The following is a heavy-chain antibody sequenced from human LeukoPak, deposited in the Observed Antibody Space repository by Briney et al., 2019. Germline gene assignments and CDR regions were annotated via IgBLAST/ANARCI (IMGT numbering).Heavy chain of an antibody. J-gene: IGHJ4*02. CDR2: IIPILGIA. V-gene: IGHV1-69*04. CDR1: GGTFSSYA. Sequence: GASVTVSCKASGGTFSSYAISGVRQAPGQGLEWMGRIIPILGIASYAQKFQGRVTITADKSTSTAYMELSSLRSEDTAVYYCARDEPPDYGSGSFDYWGQGTLVTVSS. D-gene: IGHD3-10*01. CDR3: ARDEPPDYGSGSFDY.